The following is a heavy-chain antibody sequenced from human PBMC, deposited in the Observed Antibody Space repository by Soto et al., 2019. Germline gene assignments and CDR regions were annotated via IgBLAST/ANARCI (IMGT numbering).Heavy chain of an antibody. Sequence: QVQLVESGGGEVQPGRSLRLSCAASGFTFSTYGMHWVRQAPGKGLEWVAVISYDGSNKYYADSVKGRFTISRDNSKNTLFLKMNSLGVDDAAVYYWPNAIPPGYWGQGALVTVS. D-gene: IGHD2-2*02. CDR2: ISYDGSNK. V-gene: IGHV3-30*18. J-gene: IGHJ4*02. CDR3: PNAIPPGY. CDR1: GFTFSTYG.